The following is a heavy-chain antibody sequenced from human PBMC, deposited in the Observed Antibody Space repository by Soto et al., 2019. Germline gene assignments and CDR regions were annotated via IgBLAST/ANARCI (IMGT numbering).Heavy chain of an antibody. V-gene: IGHV4-59*01. CDR2: IYSSGST. D-gene: IGHD6-19*01. CDR1: GASIRPYY. Sequence: SETLSLTCTVSGASIRPYYYVWIRQPPGKGLEWIGYIYSSGSTDYNPSLKSRVTLSVDTSKNQFSLKLSSVTAADTAVYYCARDRRQWLLTKWGQGTLVTVSS. CDR3: ARDRRQWLLTK. J-gene: IGHJ4*02.